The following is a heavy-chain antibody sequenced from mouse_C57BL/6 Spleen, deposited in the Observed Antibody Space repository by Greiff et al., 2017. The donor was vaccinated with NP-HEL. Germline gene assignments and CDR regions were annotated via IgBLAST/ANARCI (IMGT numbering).Heavy chain of an antibody. V-gene: IGHV1-69*01. J-gene: IGHJ3*01. CDR2: IDPSDSYT. CDR3: ARSERSAWFAY. CDR1: GYTFTSYW. Sequence: QVQLQQSGAELVMPGASVKLSCKASGYTFTSYWMHWVKQRPGQGLEWIGEIDPSDSYTNYNQKFKGKSTLTVDKSSSTAYMQLSSLTSKDSAVCYCARSERSAWFAYWGQGTLVTVSA.